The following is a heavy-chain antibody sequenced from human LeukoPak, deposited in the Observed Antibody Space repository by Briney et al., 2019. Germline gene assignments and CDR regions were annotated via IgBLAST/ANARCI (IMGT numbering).Heavy chain of an antibody. V-gene: IGHV3-11*01. D-gene: IGHD3-10*01. CDR1: GFTFSDYY. CDR3: ARNRFDPYFDY. J-gene: IGHJ4*02. CDR2: ISSSGSTI. Sequence: GGALRLSCAASGFTFSDYYMSWIRQAPGKGLEWVSYISSSGSTIYYADSVKGRFTISRDNAKNSLYLQMNSLRAEDTAVYYCARNRFDPYFDYWGQGTLVTVSS.